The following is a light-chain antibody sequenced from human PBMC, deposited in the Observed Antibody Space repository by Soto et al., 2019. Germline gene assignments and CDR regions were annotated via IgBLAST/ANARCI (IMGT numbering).Light chain of an antibody. Sequence: SALTQPASVSGSPGQSITISCTGTSSDVGGYNYVSWYQQHPGKAPKLMIYEVSNRPSGVSNRFSGSKSGNTASLTISGLQAEDKADYYCSSYTSSSTQFGGGTKLTVL. V-gene: IGLV2-14*01. CDR1: SSDVGGYNY. J-gene: IGLJ3*02. CDR2: EVS. CDR3: SSYTSSSTQ.